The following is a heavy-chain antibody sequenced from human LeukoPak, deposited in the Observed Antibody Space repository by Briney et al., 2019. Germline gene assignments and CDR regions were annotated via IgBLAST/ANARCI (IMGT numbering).Heavy chain of an antibody. Sequence: ASVKVSCKASGYTFTGYYMHWVRQAPGQGLEWMGWINPSSGGTNYAQKFQGRVTMTRDTSISTAYMELSRLRSDDTAVYYCARQDLALLAFDIWGQGTMVTVSS. CDR3: ARQDLALLAFDI. V-gene: IGHV1-2*02. CDR2: INPSSGGT. J-gene: IGHJ3*02. CDR1: GYTFTGYY.